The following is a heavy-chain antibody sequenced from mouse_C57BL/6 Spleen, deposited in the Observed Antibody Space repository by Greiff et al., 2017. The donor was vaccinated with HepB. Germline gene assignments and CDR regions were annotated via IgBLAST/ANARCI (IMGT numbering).Heavy chain of an antibody. D-gene: IGHD1-1*01. Sequence: VQVVESGPGLVQPSQSLSITCTVSGFSLTSYGVHWVRQSPGKGLEWLGVIWSGGSTDYNAAFISRLSISKDNSKSQVFFKMNSLQADDTAIYYCARDYYGSRYAMDYWGQGTSVTVSS. CDR2: IWSGGST. J-gene: IGHJ4*01. CDR1: GFSLTSYG. CDR3: ARDYYGSRYAMDY. V-gene: IGHV2-2*01.